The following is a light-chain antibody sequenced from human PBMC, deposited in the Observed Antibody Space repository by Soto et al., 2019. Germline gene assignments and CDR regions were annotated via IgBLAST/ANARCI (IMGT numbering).Light chain of an antibody. V-gene: IGKV4-1*01. J-gene: IGKJ2*01. CDR3: HKYNTTHPLYT. Sequence: DIVMTQSPESLAVSLGERATINCKSSQSILYSSNNKNYVAWYQQKPGQPPRLLIYWASTRESGVPDRFSGRGSGTDFTLTISSLQPEDVAVYYCHKYNTTHPLYTVGQGTKVEIK. CDR2: WAS. CDR1: QSILYSSNNKNY.